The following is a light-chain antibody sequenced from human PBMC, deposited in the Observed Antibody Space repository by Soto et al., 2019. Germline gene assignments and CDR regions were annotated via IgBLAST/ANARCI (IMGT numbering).Light chain of an antibody. CDR1: QGIESD. V-gene: IGKV1-17*01. Sequence: IQMTQSPSSLSASVGDRITITCRASQGIESDLSWYQQRPGKAPKLLIYEASVLQSGVPSRFSGSGSGTEFTLTVSSLQPEDFATYYCVQHYSYPLTFGGGTKVDIK. CDR2: EAS. CDR3: VQHYSYPLT. J-gene: IGKJ4*01.